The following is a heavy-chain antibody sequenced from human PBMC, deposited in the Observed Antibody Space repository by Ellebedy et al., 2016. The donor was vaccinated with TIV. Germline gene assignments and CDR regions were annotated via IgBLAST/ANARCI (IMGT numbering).Heavy chain of an antibody. V-gene: IGHV3-21*01. J-gene: IGHJ4*02. CDR1: GFSFSRNI. D-gene: IGHD1-26*01. CDR2: ISVSSTNI. CDR3: ASDWDHGY. Sequence: GESLKISCAASGFSFSRNIMNWVRQAPGKGLEWVSSISVSSTNIYYAESVKGRFTVSRENSRNSVFLQMTSLRAEDTAVYYCASDWDHGYWGRGTLVTVSS.